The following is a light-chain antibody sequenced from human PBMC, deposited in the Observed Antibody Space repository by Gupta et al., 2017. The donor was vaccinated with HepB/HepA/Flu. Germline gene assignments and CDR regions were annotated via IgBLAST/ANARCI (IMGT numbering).Light chain of an antibody. CDR2: TAS. CDR1: HVIYNY. Sequence: DIQLTQSPSFLSASVGDRVTITCRASHVIYNYLAWYQQKPGKAPNLLIHTASTLQGGVPSRFSGSGSGTEFTLTISSLQPEDFATYYCQQRSNYPFTFGQGTRLEIK. V-gene: IGKV1-9*01. CDR3: QQRSNYPFT. J-gene: IGKJ5*01.